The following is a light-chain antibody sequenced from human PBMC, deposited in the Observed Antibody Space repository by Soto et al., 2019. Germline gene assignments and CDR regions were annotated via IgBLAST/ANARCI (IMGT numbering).Light chain of an antibody. V-gene: IGKV1-5*03. J-gene: IGKJ1*01. CDR3: QHYNCYSES. CDR2: KAS. CDR1: QTISSW. Sequence: DIQMTQSPSTLSGSVGDRVTITCRASQTISSWLAWYQQKPGKAPKLLIYKASTLKSGVPSRFSGSGSVTEFTLTNTSLQPDALATYYGQHYNCYSESFGQGTKVELK.